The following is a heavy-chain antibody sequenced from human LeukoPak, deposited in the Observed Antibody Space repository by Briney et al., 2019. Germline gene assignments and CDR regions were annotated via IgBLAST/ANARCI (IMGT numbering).Heavy chain of an antibody. Sequence: SETLSLTCAVYGGSFSGYYWSWIRQPPGKGLEWIGEINHSGSTNYNPSLKSRVTISVDTSKNQFSLKLSSVTAADTAVYYCARHGQRRYFDWLLIPCPFDPWGQGTLVTVSS. J-gene: IGHJ5*02. CDR1: GGSFSGYY. CDR3: ARHGQRRYFDWLLIPCPFDP. CDR2: INHSGST. V-gene: IGHV4-34*01. D-gene: IGHD3-9*01.